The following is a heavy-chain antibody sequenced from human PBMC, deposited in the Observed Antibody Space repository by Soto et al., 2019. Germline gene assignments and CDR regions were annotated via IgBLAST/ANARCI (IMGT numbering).Heavy chain of an antibody. CDR3: ARSRRRTMPIYYYGMDV. Sequence: ASETLSLTYAVYGGSFSGYYWSWIRQPPGKGLEWIGETNHSGSTNYNPSLKSRVTISVDTSKNQFSLKLSSVTAADTAVYYCARSRRRTMPIYYYGMDVWGQGTTVTVSS. CDR1: GGSFSGYY. J-gene: IGHJ6*02. CDR2: TNHSGST. D-gene: IGHD2-2*01. V-gene: IGHV4-34*01.